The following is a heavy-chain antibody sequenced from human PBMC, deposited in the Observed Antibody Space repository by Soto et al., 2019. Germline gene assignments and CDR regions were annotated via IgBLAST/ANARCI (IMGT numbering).Heavy chain of an antibody. D-gene: IGHD2-15*01. Sequence: SETLSLTCAVSGFFISSGNYWGWIRKPPGKGLEWIGSIFHGGNTYYNPPLKSRVTISVDMSKNQFSLKLNSVTAADTAVYYCARARWYDAFDVWGQGTVVTVSS. CDR3: ARARWYDAFDV. CDR1: GFFISSGNY. V-gene: IGHV4-38-2*01. J-gene: IGHJ3*01. CDR2: IFHGGNT.